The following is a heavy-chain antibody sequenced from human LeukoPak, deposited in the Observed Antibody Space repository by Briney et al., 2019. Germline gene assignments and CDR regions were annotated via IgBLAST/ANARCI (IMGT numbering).Heavy chain of an antibody. D-gene: IGHD3-10*01. CDR3: ARTEITMVRGVISRFDP. V-gene: IGHV4-59*08. CDR1: GVSISSYY. Sequence: SETLSLTCTVSGVSISSYYWGWIRQPPGKGLEWIGYIYYSGSTNYNPSLKSRVTISVDTSKNQFSLKLSSVTAADTAVYYCARTEITMVRGVISRFDPWGQGTLVTVSS. CDR2: IYYSGST. J-gene: IGHJ5*02.